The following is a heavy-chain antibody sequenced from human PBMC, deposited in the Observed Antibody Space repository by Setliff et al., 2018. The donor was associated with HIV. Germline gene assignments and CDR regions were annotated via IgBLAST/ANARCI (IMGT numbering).Heavy chain of an antibody. CDR2: IYTSGST. CDR3: AREAARVVDF. Sequence: PSETLSLTCTVSGGSISSGSYYWSWIRQPAGKGLEWIGRIYTSGSTNYNPSLKSRVTISVDTSKNQFSLKLNSVTAADTAVYYCAREAARVVDFWGQGTLVTVSS. J-gene: IGHJ4*02. D-gene: IGHD6-25*01. CDR1: GGSISSGSYY. V-gene: IGHV4-61*02.